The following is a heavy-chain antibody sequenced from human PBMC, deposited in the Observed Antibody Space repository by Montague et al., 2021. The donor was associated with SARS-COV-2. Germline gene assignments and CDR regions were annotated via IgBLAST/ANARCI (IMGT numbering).Heavy chain of an antibody. V-gene: IGHV3-23*01. Sequence: SLRLSCAASGFTFSSYAMSWVRQAPGKGLEWVSAISGSGGSTYYADSVKGRFTISRDNSKNTLYLQMNSQGAEDTAVYYCAGTLLWFGELLSSYGMDVWGQGTTVTVSS. CDR3: AGTLLWFGELLSSYGMDV. CDR2: ISGSGGST. D-gene: IGHD3-10*01. CDR1: GFTFSSYA. J-gene: IGHJ6*02.